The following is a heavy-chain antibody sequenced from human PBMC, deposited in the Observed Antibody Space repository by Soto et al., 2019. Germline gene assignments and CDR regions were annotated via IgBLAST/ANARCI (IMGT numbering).Heavy chain of an antibody. J-gene: IGHJ3*02. CDR1: GFTFSSYG. Sequence: QVQLVESGGGVVQPGRSLRLSFAASGFTFSSYGMHWVRQAPGKGLERVAVIWYDGSNKYYADSVKGRFTISRDNSKNTLYLQMNSLRAEDTAVYYCARDTIVVVTAARRSAFDIWGQGTMVTVSS. CDR2: IWYDGSNK. V-gene: IGHV3-33*01. D-gene: IGHD2-21*02. CDR3: ARDTIVVVTAARRSAFDI.